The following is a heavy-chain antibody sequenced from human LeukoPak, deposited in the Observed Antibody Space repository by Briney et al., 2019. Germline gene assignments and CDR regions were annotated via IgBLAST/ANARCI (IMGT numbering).Heavy chain of an antibody. CDR1: GYTLTELS. CDR2: FDPEDGET. V-gene: IGHV1-24*01. CDR3: ARDPVVYGGNSPYLDY. Sequence: ASVKVSCKVSGYTLTELSMHWVRQAPGKGLEWMGGFDPEDGETIYAQKFQGRVTMTEDTSTDTAYMELSSLRPEDTAVYYCARDPVVYGGNSPYLDYWGQGTLVTVSS. J-gene: IGHJ4*02. D-gene: IGHD4-23*01.